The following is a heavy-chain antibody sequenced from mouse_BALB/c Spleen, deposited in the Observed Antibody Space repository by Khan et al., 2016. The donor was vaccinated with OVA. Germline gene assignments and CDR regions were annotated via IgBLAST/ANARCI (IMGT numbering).Heavy chain of an antibody. CDR1: GFSFTSYG. J-gene: IGHJ2*01. CDR3: ARLEDI. CDR2: ICAGGST. D-gene: IGHD1-3*01. Sequence: QVQLKESGPGLVAPSQSLTITCTVSGFSFTSYGVHWVRQPPGKGLEWLGVICAGGSTTYNSAHMSRLSISKNNSKSQVFLKMNSLKTEKTAMNYCARLEDIWGKGTTLTVSS. V-gene: IGHV2-9*02.